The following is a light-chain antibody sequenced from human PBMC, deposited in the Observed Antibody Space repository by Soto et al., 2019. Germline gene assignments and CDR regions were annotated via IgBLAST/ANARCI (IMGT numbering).Light chain of an antibody. V-gene: IGKV3-15*01. CDR1: QSVSNN. J-gene: IGKJ4*01. CDR2: HAS. CDR3: QQYNKWPLT. Sequence: EIVMTQSPATLSVSPGERATLSCRASQSVSNNLACYQQKPGQAPRLLIYHASTRATGIPARFSGSGSGTEFTLTISSLQSEDFAVYYCQQYNKWPLTFGEGTKVEIK.